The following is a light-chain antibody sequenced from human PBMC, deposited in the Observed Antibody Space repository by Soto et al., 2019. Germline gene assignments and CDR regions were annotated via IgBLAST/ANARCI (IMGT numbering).Light chain of an antibody. CDR3: CSYARSSTYV. V-gene: IGLV2-23*01. Sequence: QSALTQPASVSGSPGQSITICCTGTSSDVGSYNLVSWYQQHPGKAPKLMIYEGSKRPSGVSNRFSGSKSGNTASLTISGLQAEDEADYYCCSYARSSTYVFGTGTKVTVL. CDR2: EGS. J-gene: IGLJ1*01. CDR1: SSDVGSYNL.